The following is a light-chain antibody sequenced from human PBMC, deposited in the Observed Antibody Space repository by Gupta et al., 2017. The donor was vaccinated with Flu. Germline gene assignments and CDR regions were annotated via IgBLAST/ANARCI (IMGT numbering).Light chain of an antibody. CDR3: SSYTNDDTWV. CDR1: SSDVGSYNR. V-gene: IGLV2-18*02. J-gene: IGLJ3*02. Sequence: SVTISCTGTSSDVGSYNRVSWYQQSPGTAPKLIISEVSSRPSGVPDRLSGSKSGNTASLTISGLQPEDEADYYCSSYTNDDTWVFGGGTKLTVL. CDR2: EVS.